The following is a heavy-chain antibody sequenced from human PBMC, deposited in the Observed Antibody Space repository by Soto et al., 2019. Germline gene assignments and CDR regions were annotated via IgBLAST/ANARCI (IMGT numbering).Heavy chain of an antibody. CDR1: GFTFSSYS. CDR2: ISSSSSTI. V-gene: IGHV3-48*01. Sequence: EVQLVESGGGLVQPGGSLRLSCAASGFTFSSYSMNWVRQAPGKGLEWVSYISSSSSTIYYADSVKGRFTISRDNAKNSQYLQMNSLRAEDTAVYYCARAWESSLPNWFDPWGQGTLVTVSS. J-gene: IGHJ5*02. CDR3: ARAWESSLPNWFDP. D-gene: IGHD1-26*01.